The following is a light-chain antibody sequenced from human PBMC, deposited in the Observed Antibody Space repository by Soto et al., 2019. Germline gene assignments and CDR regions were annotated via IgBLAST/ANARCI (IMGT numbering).Light chain of an antibody. CDR3: AAWDDSLNGPVV. V-gene: IGLV1-44*01. Sequence: QSVLTQPPSASGTPGQRVTISCSGSSSNIGSDTVSWYQQVPGTAPKLLIYSNNQRPSGVPDRFSGSKSGNSASLAISGLPSGDGADYYCAAWDDSLNGPVVFGGGTKLTVL. CDR1: SSNIGSDT. J-gene: IGLJ2*01. CDR2: SNN.